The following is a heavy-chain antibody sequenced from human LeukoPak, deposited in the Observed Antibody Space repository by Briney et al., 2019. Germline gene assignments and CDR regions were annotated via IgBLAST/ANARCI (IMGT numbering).Heavy chain of an antibody. Sequence: GGSLRLSCAASGFTFSSYSMNWVRQAPGKGLEWVSSISSSSSYIYYADSVKGRFTISRDNAKNSLYLQMNSLRAEDTAVYYCARDPTLLWFGELSNWFDPWGQGTLVTVSS. CDR3: ARDPTLLWFGELSNWFDP. V-gene: IGHV3-21*01. D-gene: IGHD3-10*01. CDR1: GFTFSSYS. CDR2: ISSSSSYI. J-gene: IGHJ5*02.